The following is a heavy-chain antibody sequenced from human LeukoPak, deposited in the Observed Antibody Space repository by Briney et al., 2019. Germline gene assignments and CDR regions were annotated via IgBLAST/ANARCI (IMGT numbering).Heavy chain of an antibody. J-gene: IGHJ4*02. CDR1: GFDFSSHS. V-gene: IGHV3-21*01. D-gene: IGHD6-19*01. CDR2: ISSSSSYI. Sequence: VGTLRLSCAASGFDFSSHSMNWVRQAPGKGLEWVSSISSSSSYIYYADSVKGRFTISRDNAKNSLYLQMNSLRAEDTAVYYCARDRVPYSSGWYREGFDYWGQGTLVTVSS. CDR3: ARDRVPYSSGWYREGFDY.